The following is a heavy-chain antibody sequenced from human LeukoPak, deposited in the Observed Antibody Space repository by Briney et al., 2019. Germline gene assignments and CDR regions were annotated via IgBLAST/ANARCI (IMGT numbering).Heavy chain of an antibody. CDR2: ISAYNGNT. V-gene: IGHV1-18*01. D-gene: IGHD6-6*01. Sequence: ASVKVSCKASGYTFTSYGISWVRQAPGQGLEGMGWISAYNGNTNYAQKLQGRVTMTTDTSKSTAYMELRSLRSDDTAVYYCARERGAARPFSSYYYYYMDVWGKGTTVTVSS. J-gene: IGHJ6*03. CDR3: ARERGAARPFSSYYYYYMDV. CDR1: GYTFTSYG.